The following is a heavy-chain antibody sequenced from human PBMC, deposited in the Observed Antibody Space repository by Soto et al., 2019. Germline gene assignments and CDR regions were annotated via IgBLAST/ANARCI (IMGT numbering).Heavy chain of an antibody. J-gene: IGHJ5*02. CDR3: AREGREMGTGWFDP. D-gene: IGHD7-27*01. CDR2: IYYSGST. V-gene: IGHV4-39*02. Sequence: QLQLQESGPGLVKPSETLSLTCTVSGGSISSSSYYWGWIRQPPGKGLEWIGSIYYSGSTYYNPSLKSRVTISVDTSKNQFSLKLSSVTAADTAVYYCAREGREMGTGWFDPWGQGTLVTVSS. CDR1: GGSISSSSYY.